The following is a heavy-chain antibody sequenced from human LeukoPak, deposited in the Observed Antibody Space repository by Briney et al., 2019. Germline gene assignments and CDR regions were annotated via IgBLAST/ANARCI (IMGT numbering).Heavy chain of an antibody. J-gene: IGHJ6*03. D-gene: IGHD4-17*01. V-gene: IGHV5-51*01. CDR2: IDPSDSDT. CDR1: GYRFSTYW. Sequence: GESLKISCQCSGYRFSTYWIGWVRLMPGKGLEYMGMIDPSDSDTRYNPPFQGQVTISSDKSVSTAYLQWSSLKASDTAMYYCARLGHDYGDYLGPSPRPYYYMDVWGKGTTVTVSS. CDR3: ARLGHDYGDYLGPSPRPYYYMDV.